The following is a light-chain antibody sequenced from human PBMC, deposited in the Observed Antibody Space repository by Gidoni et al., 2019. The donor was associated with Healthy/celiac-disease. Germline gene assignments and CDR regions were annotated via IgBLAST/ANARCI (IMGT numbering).Light chain of an antibody. CDR1: SSNIGSNT. V-gene: IGLV1-44*01. J-gene: IGLJ2*01. CDR2: GNN. Sequence: QSVLTQPPPAPGTTGQRVTISCSGSSSNIGSNTVNWYQQLPGTAPKLLIYGNNQRPSGVPDRFSGSKSGTSASLAISGLQSEDEADYYCAAWDDSLNVLFGGGTKLTVL. CDR3: AAWDDSLNVL.